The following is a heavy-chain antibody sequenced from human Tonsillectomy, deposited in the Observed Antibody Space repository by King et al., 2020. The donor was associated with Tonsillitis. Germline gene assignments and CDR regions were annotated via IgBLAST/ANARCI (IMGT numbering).Heavy chain of an antibody. CDR3: ARFYGSGSFYSRGMDV. D-gene: IGHD3-10*01. J-gene: IGHJ6*02. CDR1: GFSLSTSGMC. Sequence: TLKESGPALVKPTQTLTLTCTFSGFSLSTSGMCVSWIRQPPGKALEWLARIDWDDDKYYSTSLKTRLTISKDTSKNQVVLTMTNRDPVDTATYYCARFYGSGSFYSRGMDVWGQGTTVTVSS. V-gene: IGHV2-70*11. CDR2: IDWDDDK.